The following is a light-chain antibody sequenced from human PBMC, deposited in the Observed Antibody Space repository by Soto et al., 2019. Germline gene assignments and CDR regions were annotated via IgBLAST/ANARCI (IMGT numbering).Light chain of an antibody. CDR2: ASS. CDR3: LRTHSAPAT. Sequence: DIQMTQSPSSLSASVGDRVTITCRASQNIDNCVSWYQQTPGKAPKLLIYASSTLQSGVPSRFSGSGSGTDFTLTISGLQRGDLATYYCLRTHSAPATFGQGTRVEIK. V-gene: IGKV1-39*01. CDR1: QNIDNC. J-gene: IGKJ1*01.